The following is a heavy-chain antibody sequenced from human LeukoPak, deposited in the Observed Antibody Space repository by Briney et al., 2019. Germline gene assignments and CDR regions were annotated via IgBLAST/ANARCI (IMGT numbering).Heavy chain of an antibody. D-gene: IGHD3-10*02. CDR3: AELGITMIGGV. CDR1: GFTFDDYS. CDR2: ISWNSGSI. J-gene: IGHJ6*04. Sequence: PGGSLRLSCAASGFTFDDYSMHWVRQAPGKGLEWVSGISWNSGSIGYADSVKGRFTISRENAKNSLYRQMNSLRAEDTAVYYCAELGITMIGGVWGKGTTVTISS. V-gene: IGHV3-9*01.